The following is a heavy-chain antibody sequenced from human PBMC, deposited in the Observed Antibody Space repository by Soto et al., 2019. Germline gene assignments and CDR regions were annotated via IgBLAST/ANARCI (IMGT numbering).Heavy chain of an antibody. CDR2: IVVSSGNT. CDR3: AADPLYQPHLITMVRGAPDAFDI. J-gene: IGHJ3*02. Sequence: ASVKVACKASGLTFTSSAMQWVRQARGQRLEWIGWIVVSSGNTNYAQKFQERVTITRDMSTSTAYMELSSLRSEDTAVYYCAADPLYQPHLITMVRGAPDAFDIWGQGTMVTVSS. CDR1: GLTFTSSA. D-gene: IGHD3-10*01. V-gene: IGHV1-58*02.